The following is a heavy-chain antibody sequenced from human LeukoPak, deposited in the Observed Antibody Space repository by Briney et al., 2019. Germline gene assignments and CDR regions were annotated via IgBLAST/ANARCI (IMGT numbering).Heavy chain of an antibody. CDR1: GGSITNYYW. CDR2: IDWDDDK. V-gene: IGHV2-70*11. Sequence: TLSLTCTVSGGSITNYYWSWIRQPPGKALEWLARIDWDDDKYYSTSLKTRLTISKDTSKNQVVLTMTNMDPVDTATYYCARIRGELTTAGAFDIWGQGTMVTVSS. J-gene: IGHJ3*02. CDR3: ARIRGELTTAGAFDI. D-gene: IGHD1-26*01.